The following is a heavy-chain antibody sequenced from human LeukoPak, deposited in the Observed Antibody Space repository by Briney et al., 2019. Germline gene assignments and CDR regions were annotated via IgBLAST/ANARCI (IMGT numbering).Heavy chain of an antibody. Sequence: ASVKVSCKASGYTFTSYDINWVRQATGQGLEWMGWMNPNSGNTGYAQKFQGRVTMTRNTSISTAYMELSSLRSEDTAVYYCARVERRIAAAGAGGRNWFDPWGQGTLVTVSS. V-gene: IGHV1-8*01. D-gene: IGHD6-13*01. CDR3: ARVERRIAAAGAGGRNWFDP. CDR2: MNPNSGNT. J-gene: IGHJ5*02. CDR1: GYTFTSYD.